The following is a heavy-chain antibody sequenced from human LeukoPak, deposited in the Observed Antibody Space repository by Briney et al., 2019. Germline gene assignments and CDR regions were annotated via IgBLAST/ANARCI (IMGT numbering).Heavy chain of an antibody. CDR3: ARALTSPSFFDY. CDR2: MNPHSGGT. D-gene: IGHD3-16*01. J-gene: IGHJ4*02. Sequence: ASVKVSCKASGYSFTGYYMHWVRQAPGQGLEWVGWMNPHSGGTNDAQKFQGRVTMTRDTSISTAYTELSRLTSDDTAVYFCARALTSPSFFDYWGQGTLVTVSS. CDR1: GYSFTGYY. V-gene: IGHV1-2*02.